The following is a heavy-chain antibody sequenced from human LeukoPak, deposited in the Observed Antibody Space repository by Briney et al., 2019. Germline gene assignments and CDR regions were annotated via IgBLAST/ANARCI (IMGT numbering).Heavy chain of an antibody. V-gene: IGHV3-23*01. CDR2: VIGSSGAT. Sequence: GGSLRLSCAASGFTFSSYAMSWVRQAPGKGLEWVAVVIGSSGATDYADSVKGRFTISRHNSKNTLYLQMNSLRAEDTAVYYCARGLLQTHYYYYGMDVWGQGTTVTVSS. J-gene: IGHJ6*02. CDR1: GFTFSSYA. D-gene: IGHD2-15*01. CDR3: ARGLLQTHYYYYGMDV.